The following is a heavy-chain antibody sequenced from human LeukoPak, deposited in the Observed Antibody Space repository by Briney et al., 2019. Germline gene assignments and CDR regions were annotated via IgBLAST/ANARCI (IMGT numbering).Heavy chain of an antibody. CDR1: IFIFKSYG. CDR2: IRYDGSNK. V-gene: IGHV3-30*02. D-gene: IGHD3-10*01. CDR3: APNRGPKGLLDY. J-gene: IGHJ4*02. Sequence: GGSLRLSCAASIFIFKSYGMHGVRQAPGKGLEWVAFIRYDGSNKYYADSVKGRFTISRDNSKNTLYLQMNSLRAEDTAVYYCAPNRGPKGLLDYWGQGTLVTVSS.